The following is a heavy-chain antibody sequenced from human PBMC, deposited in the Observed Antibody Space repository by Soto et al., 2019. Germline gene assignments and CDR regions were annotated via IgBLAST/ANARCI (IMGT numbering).Heavy chain of an antibody. CDR2: ISGSGVGT. CDR1: GFTFSTSA. Sequence: GGSRRLSCTAAGFTFSTSAMSWVRQAPGRGLEWVSGISGSGVGTYYAASVKGRFTISRDNSKNTLYLQLSGLRAEDAAVYYCAKGPTVFGEVISFDYYYGMYVWGQGTPVTV. J-gene: IGHJ6*02. V-gene: IGHV3-23*01. CDR3: AKGPTVFGEVISFDYYYGMYV. D-gene: IGHD3-3*01.